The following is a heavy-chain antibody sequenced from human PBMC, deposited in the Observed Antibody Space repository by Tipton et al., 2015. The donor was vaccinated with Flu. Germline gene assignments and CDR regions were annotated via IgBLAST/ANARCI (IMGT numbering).Heavy chain of an antibody. CDR2: FYKGGST. CDR3: ARGPQVPVWPYYYGMDV. Sequence: SLRLSCTASGFSVSDAYMTWVRQAPGKGLQWVSTFYKGGSTYYADSVKGRFTISRDNSKNALYLQMSSLRAEDTAVYYCARGPQVPVWPYYYGMDVWGQGP. J-gene: IGHJ6*02. V-gene: IGHV3-53*01. D-gene: IGHD2-2*01. CDR1: GFSVSDAY.